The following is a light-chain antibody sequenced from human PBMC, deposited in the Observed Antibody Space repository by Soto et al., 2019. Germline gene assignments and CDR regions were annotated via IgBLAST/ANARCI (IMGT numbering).Light chain of an antibody. CDR2: EGS. J-gene: IGLJ1*01. Sequence: QSALTQPASVSGSPGQSITISCTGTSSDVGSYNLVSWYQQHPGKAPKLMIYEGSKRPSGVSNRFSGSKSGNTASLTISGLQAEDEADYYCNSYRSTSARYVFGTGTKVTVL. CDR3: NSYRSTSARYV. CDR1: SSDVGSYNL. V-gene: IGLV2-14*02.